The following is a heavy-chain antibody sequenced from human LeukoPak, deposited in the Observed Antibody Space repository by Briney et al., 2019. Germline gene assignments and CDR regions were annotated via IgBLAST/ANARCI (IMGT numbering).Heavy chain of an antibody. CDR2: IKSKTDGETT. CDR1: GFTFTNAW. CDR3: TTDLGTYYHGSQRLIPIDY. Sequence: GGSLRLSCADSGFTFTNAWMSWVRQAPGKGLEWIGRIKSKTDGETTNYAEPVRGRFTISRDDSKSAVYLQMNSLKIEDTAVYYCTTDLGTYYHGSQRLIPIDYWGQGTLVTVSS. J-gene: IGHJ4*02. D-gene: IGHD3-10*01. V-gene: IGHV3-15*01.